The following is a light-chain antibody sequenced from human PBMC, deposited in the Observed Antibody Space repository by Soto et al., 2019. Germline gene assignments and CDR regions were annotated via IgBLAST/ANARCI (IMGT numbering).Light chain of an antibody. V-gene: IGKV1-5*01. CDR2: EAS. J-gene: IGKJ1*01. Sequence: DIQLTQSPSTLSASIGDRVTITCRASQSINRWLAWYQQKPGKDPELLMYEASSLESGVPSRFRGSGSGTDCTLTVTRLQPDDFATYYCQLPRWTFGQGTKVEIK. CDR1: QSINRW. CDR3: QLPRWT.